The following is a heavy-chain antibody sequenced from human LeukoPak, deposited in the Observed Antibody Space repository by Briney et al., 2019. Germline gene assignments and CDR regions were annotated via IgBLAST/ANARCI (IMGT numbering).Heavy chain of an antibody. CDR1: GFTFGSYE. J-gene: IGHJ3*01. Sequence: GGSLRLSCAASGFTFGSYEMNWVGQAPGKGLEWVSYISSSGSTIYCADSVKGRFTISRDNAKNSLYLQMNSLRAEDTAVYYCARDLQTGLAFDAWGQGTVVAVSS. CDR3: ARDLQTGLAFDA. CDR2: ISSSGSTI. D-gene: IGHD7-27*01. V-gene: IGHV3-48*03.